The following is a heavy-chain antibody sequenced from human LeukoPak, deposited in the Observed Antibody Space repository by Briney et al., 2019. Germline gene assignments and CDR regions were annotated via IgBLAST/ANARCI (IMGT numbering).Heavy chain of an antibody. CDR2: IYYSGST. CDR1: GGSISSYY. V-gene: IGHV4-59*08. Sequence: SETPSLTCTVSGGSISSYYWSWIRQPPGKGLEWIGYIYYSGSTNYNPSLKSRVTISVDTSKNQFSLKLSSVTAADTAVYYCARTASGYGVYGMDVWGQGTTVTVSS. CDR3: ARTASGYGVYGMDV. J-gene: IGHJ6*02. D-gene: IGHD5-12*01.